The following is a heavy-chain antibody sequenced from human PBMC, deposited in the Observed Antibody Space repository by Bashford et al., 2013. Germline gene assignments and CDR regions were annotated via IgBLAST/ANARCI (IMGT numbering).Heavy chain of an antibody. Sequence: ASVKVSCKASGYTFTTYYMHWVRQAPGQGLEWMGKINPSSGGTSYAQKFQGRVTMTRDTSTSTVYMEVSSLTSDDTAVYYCARDRGYVFLEWLRFKRRYFDYVGQGTVVTVSS. V-gene: IGHV1-46*01. CDR3: ARDRGYVFLEWLRFKRRYFDY. CDR1: GYTFTTYY. D-gene: IGHD3-3*01. J-gene: IGHJ4*02. CDR2: INPSSGGT.